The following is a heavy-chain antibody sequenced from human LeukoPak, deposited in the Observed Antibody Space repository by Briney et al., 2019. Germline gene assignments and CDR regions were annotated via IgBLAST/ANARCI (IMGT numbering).Heavy chain of an antibody. CDR2: IKRDGSEK. Sequence: GGSLRLSCAASGYTFSSYWMSWVRQAPGKGLEWVANIKRDGSEKYYVDSVKGRFTISRDNAKNSLYLQMNSLRAEHTAGYYCARNAGGYQLLNSFDYWGQGTLVTVSS. V-gene: IGHV3-7*01. CDR3: ARNAGGYQLLNSFDY. J-gene: IGHJ4*02. D-gene: IGHD1-7*01. CDR1: GYTFSSYW.